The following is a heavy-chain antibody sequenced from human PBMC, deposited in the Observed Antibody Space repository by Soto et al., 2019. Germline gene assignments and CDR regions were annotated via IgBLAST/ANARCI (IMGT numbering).Heavy chain of an antibody. Sequence: SETLCLTCTVAGGSISGYYWSWIRQPPGKGLEWIGYIYYSGSTNYNPSLKSRVTISVDTSKNQFSLKLSSVTAADTAVYYCAGTPRNLLTGTYYYYCGMDVWGQGTTVTVSS. CDR3: AGTPRNLLTGTYYYYCGMDV. V-gene: IGHV4-59*01. J-gene: IGHJ6*02. CDR2: IYYSGST. CDR1: GGSISGYY. D-gene: IGHD3-9*01.